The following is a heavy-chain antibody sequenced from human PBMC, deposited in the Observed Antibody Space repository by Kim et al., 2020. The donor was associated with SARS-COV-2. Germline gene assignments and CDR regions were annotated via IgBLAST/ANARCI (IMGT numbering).Heavy chain of an antibody. V-gene: IGHV1-46*01. Sequence: ASVKVSCWASGYIFTTFYMHWVRQAPGQGLEWMGVINPNGGKTMYAQQFQGRVFMTRDTSTSTVYMEMSSLTSEDTAVYYCARELGGSYNDYWGQGTPITVSS. CDR1: GYIFTTFY. CDR3: ARELGGSYNDY. J-gene: IGHJ4*02. D-gene: IGHD1-26*01. CDR2: INPNGGKT.